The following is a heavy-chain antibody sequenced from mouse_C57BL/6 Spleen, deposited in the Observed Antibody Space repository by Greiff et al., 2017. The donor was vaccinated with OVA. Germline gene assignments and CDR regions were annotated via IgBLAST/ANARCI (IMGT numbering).Heavy chain of an antibody. Sequence: QVQLKQSGAELARPGASVKLSCKASGYTFTSYGISWVKQRTGQGLEWIGEIYPRSGNTYYNEKFKGKATLTADKSSSTAYMELRSLTSEDSAVYFCAREGANYYGSMNAMDYWGQGTSVTVSS. D-gene: IGHD1-1*01. CDR1: GYTFTSYG. CDR2: IYPRSGNT. CDR3: AREGANYYGSMNAMDY. V-gene: IGHV1-81*01. J-gene: IGHJ4*01.